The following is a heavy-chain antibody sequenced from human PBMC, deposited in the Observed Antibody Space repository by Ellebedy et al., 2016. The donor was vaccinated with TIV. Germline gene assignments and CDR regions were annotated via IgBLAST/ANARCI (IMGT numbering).Heavy chain of an antibody. CDR3: AWDYYSYFSY. J-gene: IGHJ4*02. V-gene: IGHV3-21*01. D-gene: IGHD3-10*01. CDR2: IGRDSISI. CDR1: GFSFSGAT. Sequence: GESLKISXAASGFSFSGATMNWVRQAPGKGLEWVSSIGRDSISIHYADSVRGRFTISRDNAKSSVYLQMNSLTVEDAAVYYCAWDYYSYFSYWGQGTLVTVSS.